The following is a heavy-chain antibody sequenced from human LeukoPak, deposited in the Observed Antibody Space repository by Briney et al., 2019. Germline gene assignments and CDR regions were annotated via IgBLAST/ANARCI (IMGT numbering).Heavy chain of an antibody. CDR3: ARSRYGDLDY. J-gene: IGHJ4*02. D-gene: IGHD4-17*01. Sequence: SETLSLTCTVSGGSISGSSHYWAWIRQPPGKGLEWIGHFYYGGSTYYNPSLKSRVTISVDTSKNQFSVKLTSVTAADTAVYYCARSRYGDLDYWGQGTLVTVSS. CDR2: FYYGGST. V-gene: IGHV4-39*07. CDR1: GGSISGSSHY.